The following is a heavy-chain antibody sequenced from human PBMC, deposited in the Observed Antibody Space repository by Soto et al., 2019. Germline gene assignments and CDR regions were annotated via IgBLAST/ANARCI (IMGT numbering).Heavy chain of an antibody. J-gene: IGHJ4*02. V-gene: IGHV3-21*02. Sequence: VQLLEPGGDLVQPGGSLRLSCAASGFSFRSYAMGWVRQAPGKGLNWVSSISSTTNYIYYGDSMKGRFTISRDNAKNSLYLEMNSLRAEDTAVYYCARESEDLTSNFDYWGQGTLVTVSS. CDR2: ISSTTNYI. CDR3: ARESEDLTSNFDY. CDR1: GFSFRSYA.